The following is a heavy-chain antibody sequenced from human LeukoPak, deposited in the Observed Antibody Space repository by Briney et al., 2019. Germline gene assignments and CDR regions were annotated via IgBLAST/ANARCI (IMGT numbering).Heavy chain of an antibody. V-gene: IGHV3-64D*06. J-gene: IGHJ2*01. Sequence: GGSLRLSCSASGFTFSNYATNWFRQAPGKGLEYVSVIGPNGGDAYYADSVKGRFTISRDNSRNTLYLQMSSLRAEDTAVYYCAKGRPTTLGYCGRSICADWYFDLWGRGTLLSVSS. D-gene: IGHD2-2*01. CDR3: AKGRPTTLGYCGRSICADWYFDL. CDR1: GFTFSNYA. CDR2: IGPNGGDA.